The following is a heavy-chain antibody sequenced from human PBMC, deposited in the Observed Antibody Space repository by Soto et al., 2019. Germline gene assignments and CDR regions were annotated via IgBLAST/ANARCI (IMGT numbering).Heavy chain of an antibody. CDR2: ISAYNGNT. J-gene: IGHJ5*02. CDR3: ASDESGEYDPIYNWFDP. V-gene: IGHV1-18*01. D-gene: IGHD3-10*01. CDR1: GYTFTSYG. Sequence: GASVKVSCKASGYTFTSYGISWVRQAPGQGLEWMGWISAYNGNTNYAQKLQGRVTMTTDTSTSTAYMELRSLRSDDTAVYYCASDESGEYDPIYNWFDPWGHGTLVTFSS.